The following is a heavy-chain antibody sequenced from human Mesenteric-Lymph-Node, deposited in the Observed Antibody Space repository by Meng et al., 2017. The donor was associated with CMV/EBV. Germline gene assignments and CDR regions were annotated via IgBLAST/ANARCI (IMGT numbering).Heavy chain of an antibody. J-gene: IGHJ4*02. CDR3: ARGISGSYFDY. CDR1: GGTFSSYG. V-gene: IGHV1-69*10. CDR2: IIPILEIT. D-gene: IGHD1-26*01. Sequence: SVTVSRTASGGTFSSYGIRWVRQAPGHGLEWMGGIIPILEITNYEQKFQGRVTITEDKSTSTAYMELSSLRSEDTAVYYCARGISGSYFDYWGQGTLVTVSS.